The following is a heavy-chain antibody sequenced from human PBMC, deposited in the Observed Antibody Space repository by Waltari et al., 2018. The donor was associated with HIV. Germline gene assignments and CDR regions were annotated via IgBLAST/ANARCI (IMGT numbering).Heavy chain of an antibody. D-gene: IGHD3-22*01. CDR3: AKDGGYYYDSSGYYLNWFDP. CDR1: GFTFSSYA. V-gene: IGHV3-23*01. J-gene: IGHJ5*02. Sequence: EVQLLESGGGLVQPGGSLRLSCAASGFTFSSYAMSWVRQAPGKGLEWVSAISGSGGSTYYADSVKGRFTISRDNSKNTLYLQMNSLRAEDTAVYYCAKDGGYYYDSSGYYLNWFDPWGQGTLVTVSS. CDR2: ISGSGGST.